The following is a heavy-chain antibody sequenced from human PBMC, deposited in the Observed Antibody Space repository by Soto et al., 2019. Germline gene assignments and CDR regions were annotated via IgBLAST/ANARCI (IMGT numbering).Heavy chain of an antibody. Sequence: QVQLVESGGGVVQPGRSLRLSCAASGFSFSSYAMHWVRQAPGKGLEWVAIISHDGNIKRYADFVEGRFIVFRDNSNNNLLFQMESLKTDDTAVYYCAKELAYGDFWRGLEYWGQGTLVTVAS. CDR3: AKELAYGDFWRGLEY. CDR1: GFSFSSYA. D-gene: IGHD3-3*01. J-gene: IGHJ4*02. CDR2: ISHDGNIK. V-gene: IGHV3-30*18.